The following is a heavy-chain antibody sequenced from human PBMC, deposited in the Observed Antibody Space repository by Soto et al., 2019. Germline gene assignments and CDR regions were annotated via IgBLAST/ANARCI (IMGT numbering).Heavy chain of an antibody. D-gene: IGHD2-15*01. V-gene: IGHV4-30-2*01. CDR2: ISHSGST. Sequence: QLQLQESGSGLVKPSQTLSLTCAVSGGSISSSGYSWSWIRQPPGKGLEWIGDISHSGSTYYNPSLKSRVTISVDRSKNQFSLKLSSVTAADTAVYYCARGALGGRDVDFDYWGQGTLVTVSS. CDR3: ARGALGGRDVDFDY. J-gene: IGHJ4*02. CDR1: GGSISSSGYS.